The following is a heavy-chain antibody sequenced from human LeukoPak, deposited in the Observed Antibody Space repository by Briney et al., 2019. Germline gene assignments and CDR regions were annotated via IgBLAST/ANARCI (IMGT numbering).Heavy chain of an antibody. D-gene: IGHD6-19*01. J-gene: IGHJ4*02. CDR3: ARDRDSSGWCRIDY. CDR2: ISSSSSTI. V-gene: IGHV3-48*01. Sequence: GGSLRLSCAASGLTFSSYSMNWVRQAPGKGLEWVSYISSSSSTIYYADSVKGRFTISRDNAKNSLYLQMNSLRAEDTAVYYCARDRDSSGWCRIDYWGQGTLVTVSS. CDR1: GLTFSSYS.